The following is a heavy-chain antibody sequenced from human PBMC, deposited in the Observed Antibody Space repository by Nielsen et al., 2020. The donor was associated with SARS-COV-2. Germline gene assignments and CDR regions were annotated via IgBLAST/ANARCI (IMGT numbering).Heavy chain of an antibody. CDR3: ARGFTGVVILPFEY. D-gene: IGHD3-3*01. CDR1: GFTFSRHA. Sequence: GVSLKISCAASGFTFSRHAMSWVRQAPGKGLEWVSSVSGSGDETYYIDSVRGRFTIARDDSKNTLYLQMNSLRAEDTARYYCARGFTGVVILPFEYWGQGTPVTVSS. CDR2: VSGSGDET. V-gene: IGHV3-23*01. J-gene: IGHJ4*02.